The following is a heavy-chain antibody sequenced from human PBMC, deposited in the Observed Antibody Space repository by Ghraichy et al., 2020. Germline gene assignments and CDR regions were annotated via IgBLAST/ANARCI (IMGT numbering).Heavy chain of an antibody. CDR1: GFTFRLHT. V-gene: IGHV3-21*01. CDR3: ARADYGDQGDY. J-gene: IGHJ4*02. CDR2: ITGTSSYI. Sequence: GGSLRLCCAASGFTFRLHTMNWVRQAPGKGLEWVSSITGTSSYIYYADSVKGRFTISRDNAKNSLYLQMNSLRAEDTAVYYCARADYGDQGDYWGQGTLVTVSP. D-gene: IGHD4-17*01.